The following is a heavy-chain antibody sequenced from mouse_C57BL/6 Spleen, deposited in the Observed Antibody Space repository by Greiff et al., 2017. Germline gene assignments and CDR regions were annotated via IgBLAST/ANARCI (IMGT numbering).Heavy chain of an antibody. D-gene: IGHD2-3*01. CDR3: AIGDGYSYAMDY. CDR1: GYTFTSYW. J-gene: IGHJ4*01. V-gene: IGHV1-59*01. CDR2: IDPSDSYT. Sequence: QVQLQQPGAELVRPGTSVKLSCKASGYTFTSYWMHWVKQRPGQGLEWIGVIDPSDSYTNYNQKFKGKATLTVDTSSSTAYMQLSSLTSEDSAVYYCAIGDGYSYAMDYWGQGTSVTVAS.